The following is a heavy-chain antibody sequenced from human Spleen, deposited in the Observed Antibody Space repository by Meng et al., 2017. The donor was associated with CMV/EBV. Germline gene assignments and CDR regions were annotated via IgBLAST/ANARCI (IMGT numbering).Heavy chain of an antibody. CDR2: IYRGGSST. V-gene: IGHV3-23*03. CDR3: AKKRRRDIDREPLDH. Sequence: GGSLRLSCAASGFTFDDYAMHWVRQAPGKGLEWVSLIYRGGSSTYSADSVKGRFTISRDNSKNTLYLQMNSLRAEDTAIYYCAKKRRRDIDREPLDHWGQGTLVTVSS. J-gene: IGHJ4*02. CDR1: GFTFDDYA. D-gene: IGHD1-26*01.